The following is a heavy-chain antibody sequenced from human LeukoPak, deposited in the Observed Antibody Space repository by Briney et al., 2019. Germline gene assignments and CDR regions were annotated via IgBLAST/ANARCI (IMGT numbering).Heavy chain of an antibody. CDR2: IGSSAGDT. CDR3: ARQQLPSGY. J-gene: IGHJ4*02. Sequence: GVSLRLSCAASGFTFSSYPMTWVRQAPGKGLEWVSTIGSSAGDTHYADSVKGRFTISRDNSKNTLYLQMNSLRVEDTAVYYCARQQLPSGYWGQGTLVTVSS. CDR1: GFTFSSYP. V-gene: IGHV3-23*01. D-gene: IGHD6-13*01.